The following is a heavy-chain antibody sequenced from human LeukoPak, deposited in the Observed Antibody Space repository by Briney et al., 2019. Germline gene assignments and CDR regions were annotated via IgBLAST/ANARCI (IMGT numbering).Heavy chain of an antibody. J-gene: IGHJ4*02. D-gene: IGHD3-3*01. CDR2: IRYDGSNK. V-gene: IGHV3-30*02. CDR3: AKSEYYDFWSGSN. Sequence: GGSLRLSCAASGFTFSSYGMHWVRQAPGKGLDWVAFIRYDGSNKYYADSVKGRFTISRDNSKNTLFLQMSSLRAEDTAVYYCAKSEYYDFWSGSNWGQGTLVTVSS. CDR1: GFTFSSYG.